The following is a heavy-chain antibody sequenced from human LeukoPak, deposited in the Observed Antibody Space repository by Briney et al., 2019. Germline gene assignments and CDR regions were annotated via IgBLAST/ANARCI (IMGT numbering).Heavy chain of an antibody. CDR3: ARGRYCSSTSCYWVRNWFDP. J-gene: IGHJ5*02. CDR2: INHSGST. V-gene: IGHV4-34*01. CDR1: GGSFSGYY. Sequence: PSETLSLTCAVNGGSFSGYYWSWIRQPPGKGLEWIGEINHSGSTNYNPSLKSRVTISVDTSKNQFSLKLSSVTAADTAVYYCARGRYCSSTSCYWVRNWFDPWGQGTLVTVSS. D-gene: IGHD2-2*01.